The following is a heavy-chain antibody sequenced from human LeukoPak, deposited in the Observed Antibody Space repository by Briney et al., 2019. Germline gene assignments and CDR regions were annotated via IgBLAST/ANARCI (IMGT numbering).Heavy chain of an antibody. CDR1: GGSVIDYY. Sequence: SATLSLMCTFSGGSVIDYYWTCIRQPPGKRRELLGFIYTSGSTSGSDNYDPSLKSQVTILVDTSRNRFFLKLSSVTAADTAVYYWARRPDATKAFEIWGQGTMVTVSS. D-gene: IGHD5-12*01. V-gene: IGHV4-4*09. CDR2: IYTSGSTSGSD. CDR3: ARRPDATKAFEI. J-gene: IGHJ3*02.